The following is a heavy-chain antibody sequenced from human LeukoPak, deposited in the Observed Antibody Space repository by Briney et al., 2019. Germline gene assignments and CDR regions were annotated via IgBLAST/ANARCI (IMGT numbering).Heavy chain of an antibody. CDR2: INPNSGGT. D-gene: IGHD3-3*01. CDR1: GYTFTGYY. V-gene: IGHV1-2*02. J-gene: IGHJ3*02. CDR3: ARYPRVNYDFWSGYYSDAFDI. Sequence: VSVKVSCKASGYTFTGYYMHWVRQAPGQGLEWMGWINPNSGGTNYAQKFQGRVTMTRDTSISTAYMELSRLRSDDTAVYYCARYPRVNYDFWSGYYSDAFDIWGQGTMVTVSS.